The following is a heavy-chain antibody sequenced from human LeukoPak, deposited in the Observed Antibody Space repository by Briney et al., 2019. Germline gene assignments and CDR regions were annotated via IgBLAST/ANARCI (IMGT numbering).Heavy chain of an antibody. D-gene: IGHD2-2*01. V-gene: IGHV1-18*01. J-gene: IGHJ6*03. CDR2: ISAYNGNT. CDR1: GYTFTSYG. Sequence: ASVKVSCKASGYTFTSYGISWVRQAPGQGLEWMGWISAYNGNTNYAQKLQGRVTMTTDTSTSTAYMELRSLRSDDTAVYYCARDQGVLAAMGYYYYYMDVWGKGTTVTVSS. CDR3: ARDQGVLAAMGYYYYYMDV.